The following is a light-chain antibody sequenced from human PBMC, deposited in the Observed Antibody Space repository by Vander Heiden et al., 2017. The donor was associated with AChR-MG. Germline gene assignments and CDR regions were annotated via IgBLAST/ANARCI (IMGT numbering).Light chain of an antibody. CDR1: QSVSSGY. Sequence: EIVLTQSPGTLSLSPGERATLSCRAGQSVSSGYLAWYQQNPGQAPRLLIYGASSRATGIPDRFSGSGSGTDFTLTISRLEPEDFAVYYCQQYGSFFGGGTKVEIK. V-gene: IGKV3-20*01. CDR2: GAS. CDR3: QQYGSF. J-gene: IGKJ4*01.